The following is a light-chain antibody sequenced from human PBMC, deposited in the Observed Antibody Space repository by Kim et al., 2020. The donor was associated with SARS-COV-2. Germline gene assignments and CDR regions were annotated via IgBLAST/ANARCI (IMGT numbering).Light chain of an antibody. J-gene: IGKJ2*01. CDR2: KTT. V-gene: IGKV1-5*03. Sequence: SASVGDRVTITCRASQSVSSWVAWYQQKPGKAPNLLIYKTTNLERGVPSRFSGSGSGTEFTLTISSLQPDDFATYYCQQYNTNWYTFGQGTKLEI. CDR1: QSVSSW. CDR3: QQYNTNWYT.